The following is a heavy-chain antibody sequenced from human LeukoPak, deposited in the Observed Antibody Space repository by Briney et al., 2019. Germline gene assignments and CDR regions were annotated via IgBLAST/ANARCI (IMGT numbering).Heavy chain of an antibody. Sequence: GGSLRLSCAASGFTFSSYAMHWVRQAPGKGLEYVSAISSNGGSTYYANSVKGRFTISRDNSKNTLYLQMNSLRAEDTAVYYCAKIAHDILTGYRYYYYMDVWGKGTTVTISS. V-gene: IGHV3-64*01. CDR3: AKIAHDILTGYRYYYYMDV. CDR1: GFTFSSYA. CDR2: ISSNGGST. J-gene: IGHJ6*03. D-gene: IGHD3-9*01.